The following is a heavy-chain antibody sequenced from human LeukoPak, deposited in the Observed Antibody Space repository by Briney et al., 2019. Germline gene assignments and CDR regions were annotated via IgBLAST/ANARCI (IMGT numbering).Heavy chain of an antibody. J-gene: IGHJ4*02. CDR3: ATSYYYDSSGYYPFDY. Sequence: ASVKVSCKASGYTLTTYYMHWVRQAPGQGLEWMGIINPSGGSTSYAQNFQGRVTMTRDMSTSTVYMELSSLRSEDTAVYYCATSYYYDSSGYYPFDYWGQGTLVTVSS. CDR1: GYTLTTYY. V-gene: IGHV1-46*01. D-gene: IGHD3-22*01. CDR2: INPSGGST.